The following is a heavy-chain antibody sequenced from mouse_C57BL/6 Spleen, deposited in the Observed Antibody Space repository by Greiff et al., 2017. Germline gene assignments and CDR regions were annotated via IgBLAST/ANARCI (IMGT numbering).Heavy chain of an antibody. CDR2: INPSNGGT. CDR1: GYTFTSYW. D-gene: IGHD1-2*01. Sequence: VQLQQPGTELVKPGASVKLSCKASGYTFTSYWMHWVKQRPGQGLEWIGNINPSNGGTNYNEKFKSKATLTVDKSSSTAYMQLSSLTSEDSAVYYCARNGLGFYWYFDVWGTGTTVTVSS. J-gene: IGHJ1*03. V-gene: IGHV1-53*01. CDR3: ARNGLGFYWYFDV.